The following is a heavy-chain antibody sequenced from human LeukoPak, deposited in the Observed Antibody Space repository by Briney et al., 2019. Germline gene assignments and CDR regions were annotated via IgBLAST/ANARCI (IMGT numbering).Heavy chain of an antibody. V-gene: IGHV3-9*01. CDR3: AKDMSYSSGWSNHFDY. CDR1: GFTFDDYA. D-gene: IGHD6-19*01. J-gene: IGHJ4*02. Sequence: PGGSLRLSCAASGFTFDDYAMHWVRQAPGKGLEWVSGISWNSGSIDYADSVKGRFTISRDNAKNSLYLQMNSLRAEDTALYYCAKDMSYSSGWSNHFDYWGQGTLVTVSS. CDR2: ISWNSGSI.